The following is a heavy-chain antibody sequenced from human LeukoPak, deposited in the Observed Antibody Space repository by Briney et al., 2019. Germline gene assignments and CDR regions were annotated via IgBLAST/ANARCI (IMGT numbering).Heavy chain of an antibody. CDR2: IYTSGGA. Sequence: SETLSLTCIVSGDSISTYYWSWIRQSAGKGLEWIGRIYTSGGAKYSPSLKSRVSISVDETKNQVSLRLTSETAADTALYYCARELQLRVWGQGTLVTVSS. J-gene: IGHJ4*02. CDR3: ARELQLRV. V-gene: IGHV4-4*07. CDR1: GDSISTYY. D-gene: IGHD1-1*01.